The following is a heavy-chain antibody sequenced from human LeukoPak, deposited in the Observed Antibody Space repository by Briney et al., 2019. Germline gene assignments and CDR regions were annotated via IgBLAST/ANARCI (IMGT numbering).Heavy chain of an antibody. Sequence: ASVKVSCKASGGTFSSYAISWVRQAPGQGLEWMGRIIPIFGTANYAQKFQGRVTITTDESTSTAYMELSSLRSEDTAVYYCARDVSYYDILTGQKTRYFDYWGQGTLVTVSS. CDR1: GGTFSSYA. CDR2: IIPIFGTA. D-gene: IGHD3-9*01. V-gene: IGHV1-69*05. J-gene: IGHJ4*02. CDR3: ARDVSYYDILTGQKTRYFDY.